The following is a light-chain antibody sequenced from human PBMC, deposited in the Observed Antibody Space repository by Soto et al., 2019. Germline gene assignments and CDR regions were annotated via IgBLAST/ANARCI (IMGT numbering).Light chain of an antibody. J-gene: IGKJ5*01. V-gene: IGKV3-11*01. CDR2: DAS. Sequence: EIVLTQSPATLSLSPGERATLSCRASQSVSTYLAWYQQKPGQATRLLIYDASNWATGIPARSSGSGSVTDFTITISSLEPEDFAFYYCQQRSNMITFGQGTRLEIK. CDR3: QQRSNMIT. CDR1: QSVSTY.